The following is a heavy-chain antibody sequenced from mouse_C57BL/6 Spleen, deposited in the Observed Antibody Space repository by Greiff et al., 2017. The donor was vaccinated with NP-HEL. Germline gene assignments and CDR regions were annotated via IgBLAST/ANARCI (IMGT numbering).Heavy chain of an antibody. CDR3: TYSNWSYAMDY. J-gene: IGHJ4*01. CDR2: ISSGGDYI. Sequence: EVKLMESGEGLVKPGGSLKLSCAASGFTFSSYAMSWVRQTPEKRLEWVAYISSGGDYIYYADTVKGRFTISRDNARNTLYLQMSSLKSEDTAMYYCTYSNWSYAMDYWGQGTSVTVSS. CDR1: GFTFSSYA. D-gene: IGHD2-5*01. V-gene: IGHV5-9-1*02.